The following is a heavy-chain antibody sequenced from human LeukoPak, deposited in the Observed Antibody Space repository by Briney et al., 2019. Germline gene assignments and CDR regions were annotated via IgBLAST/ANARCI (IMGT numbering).Heavy chain of an antibody. CDR2: ISGSGTST. J-gene: IGHJ4*02. V-gene: IGHV3-23*01. CDR3: AKRSAGSSIFDY. Sequence: PGETRRLSCAASGFTFSSYGMNWVRQTPGKGLEWVSGISGSGTSTYYADSVKGRFTISRDNSKSTLYLQMNSLRAEDTAVYYCAKRSAGSSIFDYWGQGTLVSVSS. CDR1: GFTFSSYG. D-gene: IGHD3-10*01.